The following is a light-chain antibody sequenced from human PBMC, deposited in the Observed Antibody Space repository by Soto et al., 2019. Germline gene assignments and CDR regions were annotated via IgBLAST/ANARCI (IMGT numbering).Light chain of an antibody. J-gene: IGKJ1*01. CDR2: KSS. CDR1: QSISSW. V-gene: IGKV1-5*03. CDR3: QQYNSYPPWT. Sequence: DIQMTQSPSTLSASVGDSVTITCRASQSISSWLAWYQQKPGKAPNLLIYKSSSLESGVPSRFSGSGSGTEFTLTISSLQPDDFATYYCQQYNSYPPWTFGQGTKVEIK.